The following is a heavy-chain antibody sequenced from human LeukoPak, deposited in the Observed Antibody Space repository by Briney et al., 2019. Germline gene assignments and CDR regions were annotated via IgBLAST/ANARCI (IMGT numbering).Heavy chain of an antibody. D-gene: IGHD3-22*01. V-gene: IGHV3-48*04. CDR1: GFTFSSYS. CDR2: ISIGGNSV. Sequence: GGSLRLSCAASGFTFSSYSMNWVRQAPGKGLEWISYISIGGNSVYYADSVKGRFTISRDNGKSSLYLQMRSLRAEDTAVYYCARDPYYYESSGYFFGAFDIWGQGTMVTVSS. J-gene: IGHJ3*02. CDR3: ARDPYYYESSGYFFGAFDI.